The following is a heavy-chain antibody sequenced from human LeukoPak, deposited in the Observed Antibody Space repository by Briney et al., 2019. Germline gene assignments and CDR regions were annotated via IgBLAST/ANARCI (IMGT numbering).Heavy chain of an antibody. CDR3: ARGRSNYFDVYYYYGMDV. Sequence: PSETLSLTCAVYGGSFSGYYWSWIRQPPGKGLEWIGEINHSGSTNYNPSLKSRVTISVDTSKNQFSLKLSSVTAADTAVYYCARGRSNYFDVYYYYGMDVWGQGTTVTVSS. J-gene: IGHJ6*02. CDR1: GGSFSGYY. D-gene: IGHD4-4*01. V-gene: IGHV4-34*01. CDR2: INHSGST.